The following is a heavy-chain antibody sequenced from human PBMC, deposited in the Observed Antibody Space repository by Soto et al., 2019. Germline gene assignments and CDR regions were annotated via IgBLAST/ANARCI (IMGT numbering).Heavy chain of an antibody. CDR1: GFTFDDYA. J-gene: IGHJ4*02. CDR2: ISWNSGTT. V-gene: IGHV3-9*01. Sequence: PGGSLRLSFAASGFTFDDYAMHWVRQAPGKGLEWVSRISWNSGTTVYADSVKGRFTISRDNAKNSLYLQMNSLRPEDTALYYCAKDTNSGGPAQIDYWGQGTLVTVSS. D-gene: IGHD3-10*01. CDR3: AKDTNSGGPAQIDY.